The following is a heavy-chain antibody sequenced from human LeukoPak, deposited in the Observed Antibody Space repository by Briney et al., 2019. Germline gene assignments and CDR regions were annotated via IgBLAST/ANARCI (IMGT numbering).Heavy chain of an antibody. CDR2: IKPNSGGT. Sequence: GASVKVSCTASGYTSTGYYIHWVRQAPGQGLEWMGSIKPNSGGTNYAQNFQGRVTMTRDTSISTAYMELSRLSSDDTAVYYCTRGTAITATRDGFDPWGQGTLVTVSS. D-gene: IGHD1-7*01. CDR1: GYTSTGYY. CDR3: TRGTAITATRDGFDP. J-gene: IGHJ5*02. V-gene: IGHV1-2*02.